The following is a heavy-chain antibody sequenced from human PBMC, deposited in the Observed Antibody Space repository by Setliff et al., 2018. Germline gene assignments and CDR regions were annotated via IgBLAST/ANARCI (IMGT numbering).Heavy chain of an antibody. Sequence: KTSETLSLTCRVSGGSISSGNYYWGLIRQPPGKGLEWVATIYYSGSTYSNPSLKSRLIISVDAPDNQFSVKLSSGTAADTAVYYCARARYCSGGRCYWTWLDSWAQGTLVTVSS. CDR3: ARARYCSGGRCYWTWLDS. D-gene: IGHD2-15*01. CDR2: IYYSGST. V-gene: IGHV4-39*01. CDR1: GGSISSGNYY. J-gene: IGHJ5*01.